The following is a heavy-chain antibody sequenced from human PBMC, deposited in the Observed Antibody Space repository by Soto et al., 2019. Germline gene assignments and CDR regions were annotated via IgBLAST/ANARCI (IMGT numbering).Heavy chain of an antibody. CDR1: GGSISSSSYY. V-gene: IGHV4-39*07. CDR2: IYYSGTT. D-gene: IGHD4-4*01. CDR3: ARGMTTVTTIDY. J-gene: IGHJ4*02. Sequence: PSETLSLTCTVSGGSISSSSYYWAWIRQHPGKGLEWIGSIYYSGTTYYNPSLKSRVTISEDTSKNQFSLKLSSVTAADTAVYYFARGMTTVTTIDYWGQGTLVTVSS.